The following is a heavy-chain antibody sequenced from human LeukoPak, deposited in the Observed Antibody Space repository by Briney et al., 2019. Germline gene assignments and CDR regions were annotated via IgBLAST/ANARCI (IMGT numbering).Heavy chain of an antibody. CDR1: GYTFSIFW. CDR2: IYPGDSDT. D-gene: IGHD3-10*01. V-gene: IGHV5-51*01. Sequence: GESLKISCKTSGYTFSIFWIGWVRQMPGKGLEWIGMIYPGDSDTRYSPSFQGQVTISADKSTNTAYLQWGSLKASDTAMYYCARHKGYYGSGTTGLDYWGKGTTVTVSS. J-gene: IGHJ6*04. CDR3: ARHKGYYGSGTTGLDY.